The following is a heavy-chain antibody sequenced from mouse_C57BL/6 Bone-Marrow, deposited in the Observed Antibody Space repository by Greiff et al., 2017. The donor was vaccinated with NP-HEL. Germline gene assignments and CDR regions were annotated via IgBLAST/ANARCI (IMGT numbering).Heavy chain of an antibody. D-gene: IGHD3-2*02. CDR3: ARVSQLRLRYFDV. J-gene: IGHJ1*03. CDR2: IDPSDSET. V-gene: IGHV1-52*01. Sequence: QVQLQQPGAELVRPGSSVKLSCKASGYTFTSYWMHWVKQRPIQGLEWIGNIDPSDSETHYNQKFKDKATLTVDKSSSTAYMQLSSLTSEDSAVYYCARVSQLRLRYFDVWGTGTTVTVSS. CDR1: GYTFTSYW.